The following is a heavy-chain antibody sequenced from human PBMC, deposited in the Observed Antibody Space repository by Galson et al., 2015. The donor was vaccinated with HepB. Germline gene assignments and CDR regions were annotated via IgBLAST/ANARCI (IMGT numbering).Heavy chain of an antibody. CDR2: ISYDGSNK. D-gene: IGHD1-14*01. Sequence: SLRLSCAASGFTFSTYAMHWVRQAPGKGLEWVAVISYDGSNKYYADSVKGRFNISRENSKNTLYLQMNSLRAEDTAVYYCAKDAGSSGISGMDVWGQGTTVTVSS. J-gene: IGHJ6*02. V-gene: IGHV3-30*18. CDR1: GFTFSTYA. CDR3: AKDAGSSGISGMDV.